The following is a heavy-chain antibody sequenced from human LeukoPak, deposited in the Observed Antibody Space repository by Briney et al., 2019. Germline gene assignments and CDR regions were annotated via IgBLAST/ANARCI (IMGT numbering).Heavy chain of an antibody. D-gene: IGHD6-19*01. CDR3: AKDWFFHHLLPNTGVAGPDGY. CDR1: GFTFSSYG. J-gene: IGHJ4*02. CDR2: ISYDGSNK. V-gene: IGHV3-30*18. Sequence: GRSLRLSCAASGFTFSSYGMHWVRQAPGKGLEWVAVISYDGSNKYYADSVKGRFTISRDNSKNTLYLQMNSLRAEDTAVYYCAKDWFFHHLLPNTGVAGPDGYWGQGTLVTVSS.